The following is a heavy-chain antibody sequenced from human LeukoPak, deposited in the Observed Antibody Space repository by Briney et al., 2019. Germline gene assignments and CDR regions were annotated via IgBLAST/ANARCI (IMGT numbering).Heavy chain of an antibody. V-gene: IGHV3-30*04. J-gene: IGHJ4*02. CDR3: ARDGAVAGTKFDLDY. CDR1: GFTLSNYV. Sequence: GGSLRLSCAASGFTLSNYVMHWVRQAPGKGLEWVALISYDERNQFFVDSVKGRFSISRDNSKNTLYLQMNSLRAEDTAVYYCARDGAVAGTKFDLDYWGQGTLVTVSS. D-gene: IGHD6-19*01. CDR2: ISYDERNQ.